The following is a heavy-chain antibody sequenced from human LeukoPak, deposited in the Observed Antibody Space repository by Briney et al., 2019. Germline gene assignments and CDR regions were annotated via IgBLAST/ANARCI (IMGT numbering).Heavy chain of an antibody. D-gene: IGHD3-10*01. CDR1: GGTFSSYA. J-gene: IGHJ4*02. Sequence: SVKVSCKASGGTFSSYAISWVRQAPGQGLEWMAGIIPIFGTANYAQKFQGRVTITTDESTSTAYMELSSLRSEDTAVYYCARQFYYYGSGSLWQEPTDYWGQGTLVTVSS. CDR2: IIPIFGTA. CDR3: ARQFYYYGSGSLWQEPTDY. V-gene: IGHV1-69*05.